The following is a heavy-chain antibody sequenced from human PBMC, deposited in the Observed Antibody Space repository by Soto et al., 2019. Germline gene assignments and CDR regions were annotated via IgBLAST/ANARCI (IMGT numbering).Heavy chain of an antibody. CDR1: GFTFSSYG. V-gene: IGHV3-33*01. CDR3: ARDLSSGWYSAPIDY. CDR2: IWYDGSNK. D-gene: IGHD6-19*01. Sequence: QVQLVESGGGVVQPGRSLRLSCAASGFTFSSYGVHWVRQAPGKGLEWVAVIWYDGSNKYYADSVKGRFTISRDNSKNTLYLQMNSLRAEDTAVYYCARDLSSGWYSAPIDYWGQGTLVTVSS. J-gene: IGHJ4*02.